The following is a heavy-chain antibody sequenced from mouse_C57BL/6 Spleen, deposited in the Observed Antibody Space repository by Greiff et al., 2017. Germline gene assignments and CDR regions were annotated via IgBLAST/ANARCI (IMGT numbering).Heavy chain of an antibody. CDR1: GYTFTDYY. CDR3: ASGDLGSSGYGFAY. J-gene: IGHJ3*01. Sequence: DVQLQQSGPELVKPGASVKISCKASGYTFTDYYMNWVKQSHGKSLEWIGDINPNNGGTSYNEKFKGKATLTVDKSSSTAYMELRSLTSEDSAVSYCASGDLGSSGYGFAYWGQGTLVTVSA. CDR2: INPNNGGT. D-gene: IGHD3-2*02. V-gene: IGHV1-26*01.